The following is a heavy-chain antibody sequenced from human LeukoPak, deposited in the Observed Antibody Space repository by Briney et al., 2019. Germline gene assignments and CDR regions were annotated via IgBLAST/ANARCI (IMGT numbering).Heavy chain of an antibody. V-gene: IGHV3-33*01. CDR2: IWYDGSNK. D-gene: IGHD2-2*01. Sequence: HSGRSLRLSCAASGFTFSIYGMHWVRQAPGKGLEWVAVIWYDGSNKYYADSVKGRFTISRDNSKSTLYLQMNSLRAEDTAVYYCARPGCSSTSCYLGYFQHWGQGTLVTVSS. CDR1: GFTFSIYG. J-gene: IGHJ1*01. CDR3: ARPGCSSTSCYLGYFQH.